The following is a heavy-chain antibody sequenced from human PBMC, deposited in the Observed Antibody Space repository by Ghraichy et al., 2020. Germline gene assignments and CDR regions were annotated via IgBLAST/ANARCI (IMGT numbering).Heavy chain of an antibody. D-gene: IGHD6-13*01. V-gene: IGHV3-53*01. Sequence: GGSLRLSCAASGFTVSSNYMSWVRQAPGKGLEWVSVIYSGGSTYYADSVKGRFTISRDNSKNTLYLQMNSLRAEDTAVYYCARGSGEQQLVPGYWGQGTLVTVSS. CDR3: ARGSGEQQLVPGY. J-gene: IGHJ4*02. CDR1: GFTVSSNY. CDR2: IYSGGST.